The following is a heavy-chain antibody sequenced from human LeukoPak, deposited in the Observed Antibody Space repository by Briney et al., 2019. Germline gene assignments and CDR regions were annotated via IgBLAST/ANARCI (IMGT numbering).Heavy chain of an antibody. CDR3: AKGTHKYCSSTSCYHFDY. CDR2: ISWNSGSI. V-gene: IGHV3-9*01. Sequence: TGGSLRLSCAASGFTFDDYAMHWVRQAPGKGLEWVSGISWNSGSIGYADSVKGRFTISRDNAKNSLYLQMNSLRAEDTALYYCAKGTHKYCSSTSCYHFDYWGQGTLVTVSS. D-gene: IGHD2-2*01. J-gene: IGHJ4*02. CDR1: GFTFDDYA.